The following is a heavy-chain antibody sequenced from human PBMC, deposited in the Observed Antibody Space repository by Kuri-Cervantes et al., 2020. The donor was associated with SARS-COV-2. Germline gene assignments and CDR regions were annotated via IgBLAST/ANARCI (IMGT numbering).Heavy chain of an antibody. V-gene: IGHV3-23*01. CDR1: GFTFSSYA. CDR3: AKGGLDSGWGY. J-gene: IGHJ4*02. CDR2: ISGSGGST. D-gene: IGHD6-19*01. Sequence: GEFLKISCAASGFTFSSYAMSWVRQAPGKGLEWVSAISGSGGSTYYADSVKGRFTITRDNSKNTLYLQMNSLRAEDTAVYYCAKGGLDSGWGYWGQGTLVTVSS.